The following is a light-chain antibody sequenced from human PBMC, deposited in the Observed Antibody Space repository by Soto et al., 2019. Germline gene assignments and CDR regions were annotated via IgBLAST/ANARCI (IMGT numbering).Light chain of an antibody. CDR2: DVS. CDR1: SSDVGTYNS. V-gene: IGLV2-14*01. CDR3: SSYTSSSSYV. J-gene: IGLJ1*01. Sequence: QSVLTQPASVSGSPGQSTTISCTGTSSDVGTYNSVSWYQQYPGKAPKLMIHDVSNRPSGVSNRFSGSKSGNTASLTISGLQAEDEADYYCSSYTSSSSYVFGSGTKVTVL.